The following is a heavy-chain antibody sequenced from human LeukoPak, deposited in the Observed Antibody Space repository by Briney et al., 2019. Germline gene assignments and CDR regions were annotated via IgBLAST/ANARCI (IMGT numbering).Heavy chain of an antibody. J-gene: IGHJ4*02. CDR1: GFTFSSYA. Sequence: PGGSLRLSCAVSGFTFSSYAMSWVRQAPGKGLEWVSGISGSGGSTYYADSVKGRFTISRDNSKNTLYLQMNSLRAEDTAVYYCAKGSYDSSGYYSFDSWGQGTLVTVSS. V-gene: IGHV3-23*01. CDR3: AKGSYDSSGYYSFDS. D-gene: IGHD3-22*01. CDR2: ISGSGGST.